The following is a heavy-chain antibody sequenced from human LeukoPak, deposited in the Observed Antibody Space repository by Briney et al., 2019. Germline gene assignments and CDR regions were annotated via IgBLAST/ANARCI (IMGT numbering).Heavy chain of an antibody. D-gene: IGHD3-10*01. CDR1: GFTFSTYG. CDR3: AKSGGSGMYYMDV. J-gene: IGHJ6*03. V-gene: IGHV3-23*01. Sequence: PGGTLRLSCAATGFTFSTYGMSWVRQAPGKGLERVSGIRGSGGTTYYADSVKGRFTISRGNSKNTLYLQMNRLRAEDTAVYYCAKSGGSGMYYMDVWGKGTTVTVSS. CDR2: IRGSGGTT.